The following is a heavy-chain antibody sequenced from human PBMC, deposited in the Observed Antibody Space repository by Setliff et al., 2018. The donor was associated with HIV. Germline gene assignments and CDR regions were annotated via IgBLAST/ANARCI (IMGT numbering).Heavy chain of an antibody. J-gene: IGHJ1*01. D-gene: IGHD5-12*01. CDR2: IKSIPNGGTT. CDR1: GFTFSSHW. Sequence: GGSLRLSCAASGFTFSSHWMSWIRQAPGKGLEWVGRIKSIPNGGTTDYAAPVKGRFTISRDDSKNTLYLQMDSLKTEDTAVYYCTTWLQWGQGTVVTVSS. CDR3: TTWLQ. V-gene: IGHV3-15*01.